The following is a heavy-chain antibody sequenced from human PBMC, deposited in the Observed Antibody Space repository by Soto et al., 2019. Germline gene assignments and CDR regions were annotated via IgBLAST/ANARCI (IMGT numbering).Heavy chain of an antibody. CDR1: GFSLTTSGEG. J-gene: IGHJ5*02. Sequence: QITLKESGPTLVKPTQTLTLTCTFSGFSLTTSGEGVGWIRQPPGKTLEWLALIYWYQDKRYTPSLDSRLTITKDTSKSHAVLTRTDMEPVDTAPDYCAYRAEAASPVDPWGEGTLVSVAS. V-gene: IGHV2-5*01. CDR3: AYRAEAASPVDP. D-gene: IGHD6-6*01. CDR2: IYWYQDK.